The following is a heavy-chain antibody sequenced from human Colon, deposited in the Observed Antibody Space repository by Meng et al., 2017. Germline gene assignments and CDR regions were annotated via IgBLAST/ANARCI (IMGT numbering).Heavy chain of an antibody. D-gene: IGHD6-19*01. CDR2: ISGSGDRT. CDR1: GFSFSGYA. J-gene: IGHJ4*02. V-gene: IGHV3-23*04. CDR3: AKDRGAVAGYFDY. Sequence: EVDRVGAGGGWVQPGGSLRRSCAASGFSFSGYAMTWVRQAPGRGLEWVSVISGSGDRTYYADSVKGRFTISRDNSKNTLYLEMSSLRADDTAVYYCAKDRGAVAGYFDYWGQGTLVTVSS.